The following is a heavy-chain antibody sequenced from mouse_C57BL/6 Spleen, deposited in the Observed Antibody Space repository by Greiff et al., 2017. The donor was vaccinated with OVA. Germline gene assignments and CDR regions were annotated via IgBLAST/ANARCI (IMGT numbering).Heavy chain of an antibody. V-gene: IGHV1-69*01. CDR2: IDPSDSYT. CDR3: ARAGTKGDAMDY. D-gene: IGHD1-3*01. CDR1: GYTFTSYW. J-gene: IGHJ4*01. Sequence: QVQLQQPGAELVMPGASVKLSCKASGYTFTSYWMPWVKQRPGQGLEWIGEIDPSDSYTNYNQKFKGKSTLTVDKSSSTAYMQLSSLTSEDSAVYFCARAGTKGDAMDYWGQGTSLTVSS.